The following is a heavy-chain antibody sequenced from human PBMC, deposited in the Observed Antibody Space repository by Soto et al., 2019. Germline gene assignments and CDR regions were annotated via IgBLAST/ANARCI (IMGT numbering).Heavy chain of an antibody. D-gene: IGHD3-9*01. CDR3: ARLHHFDWYEYGMDV. J-gene: IGHJ6*02. V-gene: IGHV3-74*01. CDR2: INSDGSST. Sequence: GGSLRLSCAASGFTFGSYWMHWVRQAPGKGLVWVSRINSDGSSTSYADSVKGRFTISRDNAKNTLYLQMNSLRAEDTAVYYCARLHHFDWYEYGMDVWGQGTTVTVSS. CDR1: GFTFGSYW.